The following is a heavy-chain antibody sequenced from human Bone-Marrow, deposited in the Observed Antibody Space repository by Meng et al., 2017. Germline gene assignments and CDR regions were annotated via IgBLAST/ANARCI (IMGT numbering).Heavy chain of an antibody. CDR3: ARVLVKGIDY. J-gene: IGHJ4*02. V-gene: IGHV4-39*07. CDR2: IYYSGST. CDR1: GGSISSSSYY. D-gene: IGHD3-3*02. Sequence: SETLSLTCTVSGGSISSSSYYWGWIRQPPGKGREWIGSIYYSGSTYYNPSLKSRVTISVDTSKNQFSLKLSSVTAADTAVYYCARVLVKGIDYWGQGTLVTVSS.